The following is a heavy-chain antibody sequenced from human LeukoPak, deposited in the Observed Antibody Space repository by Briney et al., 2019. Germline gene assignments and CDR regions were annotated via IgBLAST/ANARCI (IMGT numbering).Heavy chain of an antibody. CDR1: GYTFTSYD. CDR2: MNPNSGNT. J-gene: IGHJ6*03. CDR3: ARLYSSGWYFYYYYYMDV. Sequence: ASVKVSCKASGYTFTSYDINWVRQATGQGLEWMGWMNPNSGNTGYAQKFQGRVTMTRNTSISTAYMELSSLRSGDTAVYYCARLYSSGWYFYYYYYMDVWGKGTTVTVSS. V-gene: IGHV1-8*01. D-gene: IGHD6-19*01.